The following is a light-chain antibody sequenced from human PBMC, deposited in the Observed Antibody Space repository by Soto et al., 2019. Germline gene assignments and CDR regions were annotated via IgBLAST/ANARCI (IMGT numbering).Light chain of an antibody. CDR1: QDIGIN. Sequence: DIQMTQSPSSLSASVGDRITMTCRASQDIGINLGWFQQKPGKAPKRLIYVASSLQSGVPSRFSGSGSGTEFTLTISSLQPKDFASYFCLQHNAYPWTFGQGTKVEV. CDR3: LQHNAYPWT. CDR2: VAS. V-gene: IGKV1-17*01. J-gene: IGKJ1*01.